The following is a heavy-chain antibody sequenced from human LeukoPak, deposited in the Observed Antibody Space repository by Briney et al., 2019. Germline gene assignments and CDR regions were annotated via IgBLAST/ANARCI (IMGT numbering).Heavy chain of an antibody. CDR1: GFTFSSYA. Sequence: GGSLRLSCAASGFTFSSYAMSWVRQAPGKGLEWVAVISYDGSNKYYADSVKGRFTISRDNSKNTLYLQVNSLRAEDTAVYYCARDRRSGSYSATSFDYWGQGTLVTVSS. D-gene: IGHD1-26*01. V-gene: IGHV3-30-3*01. J-gene: IGHJ4*02. CDR3: ARDRRSGSYSATSFDY. CDR2: ISYDGSNK.